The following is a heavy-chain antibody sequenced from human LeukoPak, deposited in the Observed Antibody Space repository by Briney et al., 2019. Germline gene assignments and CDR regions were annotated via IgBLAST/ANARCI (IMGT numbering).Heavy chain of an antibody. CDR3: ARGYNYGMDV. Sequence: GGSLRLSCAVSGFAFSTYWMHWVRQAPGKGRVWVSLIHPDGSDTNYAASVKGRFTISRDNAKNTLYLQMDSLRADDTAVYYCARGYNYGMDVWGQGTAVTVSS. CDR2: IHPDGSDT. V-gene: IGHV3-74*01. J-gene: IGHJ6*02. D-gene: IGHD2-2*02. CDR1: GFAFSTYW.